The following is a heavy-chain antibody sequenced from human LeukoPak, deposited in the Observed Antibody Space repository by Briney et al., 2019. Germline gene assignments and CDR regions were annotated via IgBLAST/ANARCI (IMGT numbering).Heavy chain of an antibody. CDR2: IYYSGST. J-gene: IGHJ4*02. CDR1: GGSISSGDYY. D-gene: IGHD1-26*01. V-gene: IGHV4-30-4*01. Sequence: PSETLSLTCTVSGGSISSGDYYWSWIRQPPGKGLEWIGYIYYSGSTYYNPSLKSRVTISVDTSKNQFSLKLSSVTAADTAVYYCARERGLVGPDYWGQGTLVAVSS. CDR3: ARERGLVGPDY.